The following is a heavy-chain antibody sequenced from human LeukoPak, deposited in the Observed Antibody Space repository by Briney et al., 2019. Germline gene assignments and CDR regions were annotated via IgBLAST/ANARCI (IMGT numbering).Heavy chain of an antibody. CDR3: ARERRGATYYYGSGSRYYFDY. J-gene: IGHJ4*02. CDR1: GGSFSGYY. Sequence: SETLSLTCAVYGGSFSGYYWSWLRQPPGKGLEWIGEINHSGSTNHNPSLKSRVTISVDTSKNQFSLKLSSVTAADTAVYYCARERRGATYYYGSGSRYYFDYWGQGTLVTVSS. V-gene: IGHV4-34*01. D-gene: IGHD3-10*01. CDR2: INHSGST.